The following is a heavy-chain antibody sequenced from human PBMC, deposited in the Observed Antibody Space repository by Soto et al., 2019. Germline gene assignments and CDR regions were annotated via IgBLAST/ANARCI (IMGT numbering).Heavy chain of an antibody. Sequence: SETLSLTCAVYGGSFSGYYWSWIRQPPGKGLEWIGEINHSGSTNYNPSLKSRVTISVDTSKNQFSLKLSSVTAADTAVYYCARVTGPELRYFDWLLRIGWFAPWGQGTLVTVSS. CDR1: GGSFSGYY. J-gene: IGHJ5*02. V-gene: IGHV4-34*01. D-gene: IGHD3-9*01. CDR2: INHSGST. CDR3: ARVTGPELRYFDWLLRIGWFAP.